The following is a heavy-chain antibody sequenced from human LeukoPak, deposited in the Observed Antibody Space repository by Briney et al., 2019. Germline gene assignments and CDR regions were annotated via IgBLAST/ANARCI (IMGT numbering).Heavy chain of an antibody. D-gene: IGHD4-17*01. CDR3: ARQTTVTNLFDY. CDR2: IYCSGST. J-gene: IGHJ4*02. Sequence: SETLSLTCTVSGDSISSSSYYWGWIRQPPGKGLEWIGSIYCSGSTYYNSSLKTRVTISVDTSKDQFSLELSSVTAADTAVYYCARQTTVTNLFDYWGQGTLVTVSS. CDR1: GDSISSSSYY. V-gene: IGHV4-39*01.